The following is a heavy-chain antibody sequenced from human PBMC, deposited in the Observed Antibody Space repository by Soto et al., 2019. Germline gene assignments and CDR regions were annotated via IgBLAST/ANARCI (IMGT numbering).Heavy chain of an antibody. CDR3: ARGLRITMVRGYYGMAV. J-gene: IGHJ6*02. CDR2: IYYSGST. Sequence: SETLSLTCTVSGGSISSSSYYWGWIRQPPGKGLEWIGSIYYSGSTYYNPSLKSRVTISVDTSKNQFSLKLSSVTAADTAVYYCARGLRITMVRGYYGMAVWGQGTTVTVSS. D-gene: IGHD3-10*01. CDR1: GGSISSSSYY. V-gene: IGHV4-39*01.